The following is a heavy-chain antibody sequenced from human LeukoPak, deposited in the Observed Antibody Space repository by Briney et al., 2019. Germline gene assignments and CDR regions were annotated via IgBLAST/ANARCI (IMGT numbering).Heavy chain of an antibody. D-gene: IGHD3-3*01. J-gene: IGHJ6*03. CDR2: INHSGST. CDR3: ARVRHDPLEYGYYMDV. Sequence: SETLSLTCAVYGGSFSGYYWSWIRQPPGKGLEWIGEINHSGSTNYNPSLKSRVTISVDTSKNQFSLKLSSVTAADTAVYYCARVRHDPLEYGYYMDVWGKGTTVTVSS. V-gene: IGHV4-34*01. CDR1: GGSFSGYY.